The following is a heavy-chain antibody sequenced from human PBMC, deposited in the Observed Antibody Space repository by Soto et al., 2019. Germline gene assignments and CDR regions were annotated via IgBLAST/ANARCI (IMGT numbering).Heavy chain of an antibody. Sequence: GGSLRLACEASGFTFNNYAIAWDRQAPGKGLEWVSGITSSGAAYYADSVKGRFTISRDNSKNTLYLQMNSLRAEDTAVYYCAKGESSVSARDFDPWGQGTLVTVSS. V-gene: IGHV3-23*01. CDR2: ITSSGAA. CDR1: GFTFNNYA. J-gene: IGHJ5*02. CDR3: AKGESSVSARDFDP. D-gene: IGHD3-22*01.